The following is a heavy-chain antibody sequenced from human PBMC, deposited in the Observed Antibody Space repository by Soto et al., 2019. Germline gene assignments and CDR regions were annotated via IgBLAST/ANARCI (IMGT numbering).Heavy chain of an antibody. J-gene: IGHJ4*02. V-gene: IGHV3-9*01. CDR3: AKGKNSFTLTRFDY. Sequence: EVQLVESGGGLVQPGRSLRLSCAASGFTFDDYAMHWVRQAPGKGLEWVSGISWNSGSIGYADSVKGRFTISRDNAKNSLYLQMSSLRAEDTALYCCAKGKNSFTLTRFDYWGQGTLVTVSS. CDR1: GFTFDDYA. CDR2: ISWNSGSI. D-gene: IGHD3-16*01.